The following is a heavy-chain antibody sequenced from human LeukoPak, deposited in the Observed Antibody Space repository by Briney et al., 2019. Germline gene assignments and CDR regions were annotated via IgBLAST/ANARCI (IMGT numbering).Heavy chain of an antibody. V-gene: IGHV4-34*01. Sequence: SETLSLTCAVYGGSFSGYYWSWIRQPPGKGLEWIGEINHSGSTNYNPSLKSRVTISVDTSKNQFSLKLSSVTAADTAVYYCARGVGRLAAIWEGFDYWGQGTLVTVSS. J-gene: IGHJ4*02. CDR3: ARGVGRLAAIWEGFDY. CDR2: INHSGST. D-gene: IGHD2-15*01. CDR1: GGSFSGYY.